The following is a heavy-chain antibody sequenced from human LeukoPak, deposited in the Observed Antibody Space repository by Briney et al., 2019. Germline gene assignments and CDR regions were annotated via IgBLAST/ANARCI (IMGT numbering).Heavy chain of an antibody. CDR1: GGTFSSYA. J-gene: IGHJ4*02. Sequence: ASVKVSCKASGGTFSSYAISWVRQAPGQGLKWMGIINPSGGSTSYAQKFQGRVTMTRDTSTSTVYMELSSLRSEDTAVYYCARVGPGIVVVYWGQGTLVTVSS. D-gene: IGHD3-22*01. V-gene: IGHV1-46*01. CDR3: ARVGPGIVVVY. CDR2: INPSGGST.